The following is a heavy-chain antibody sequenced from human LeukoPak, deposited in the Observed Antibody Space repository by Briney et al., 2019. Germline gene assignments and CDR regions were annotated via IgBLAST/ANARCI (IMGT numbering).Heavy chain of an antibody. CDR1: GGTFSSYA. V-gene: IGHV1-69*13. Sequence: SVKVSCKASGGTFSSYAISWVRQAPGQGLEWMGGIIPIFGTANYAQKFQGRVTITADESTSTAYMELSSLRSEDTAVYYCARDRQYYYDSSGYSNWFDPWGQGTLVTVSS. CDR2: IIPIFGTA. D-gene: IGHD3-22*01. J-gene: IGHJ5*02. CDR3: ARDRQYYYDSSGYSNWFDP.